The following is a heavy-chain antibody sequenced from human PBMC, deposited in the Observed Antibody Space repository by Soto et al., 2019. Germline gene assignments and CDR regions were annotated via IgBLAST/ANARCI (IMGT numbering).Heavy chain of an antibody. V-gene: IGHV1-69*13. CDR1: GGTFSSYA. Sequence: SVKVSCKASGGTFSSYAISWVRQAPGQGLEWMGGVIPIFGTANYAQRFQGRVTITADESTSTAYMELSSLRSEDTAVYYCARSSEHIAAAGTLDYWGQGTLVTVSS. CDR2: VIPIFGTA. D-gene: IGHD6-13*01. J-gene: IGHJ4*02. CDR3: ARSSEHIAAAGTLDY.